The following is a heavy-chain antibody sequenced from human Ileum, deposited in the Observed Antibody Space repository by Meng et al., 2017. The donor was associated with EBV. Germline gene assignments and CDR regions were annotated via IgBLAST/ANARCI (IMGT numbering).Heavy chain of an antibody. Sequence: HLQLPEAGPGLVKPSETLSLTCSASGGSFSSRKYYWGWIRQPPGKALEWIASIYYSGTTYYNPSLQSRVSISVDKSKNQVSLNMTSMTAADTAVYYCASRELAPFDYWGQGTLVTVSS. CDR2: IYYSGTT. D-gene: IGHD1-26*01. J-gene: IGHJ4*02. CDR3: ASRELAPFDY. V-gene: IGHV4-39*07. CDR1: GGSFSSRKYY.